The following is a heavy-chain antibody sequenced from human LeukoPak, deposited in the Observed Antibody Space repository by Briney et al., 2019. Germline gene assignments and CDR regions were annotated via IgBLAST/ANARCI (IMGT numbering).Heavy chain of an antibody. CDR3: AKSGGSGNWRHYYTDV. Sequence: GGSLRLSCAASGFTFSTCAMSWVRQAPGKGLEWVSASSGSGVNTYYADSVKGRFTISRDNSKNTLFLHMNSLRAEDTAIYYGAKSGGSGNWRHYYTDVCGKGTTVTVSS. D-gene: IGHD3-10*01. CDR1: GFTFSTCA. CDR2: SSGSGVNT. V-gene: IGHV3-23*01. J-gene: IGHJ6*03.